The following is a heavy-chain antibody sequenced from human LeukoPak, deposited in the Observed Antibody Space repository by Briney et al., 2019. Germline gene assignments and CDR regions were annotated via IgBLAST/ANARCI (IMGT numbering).Heavy chain of an antibody. Sequence: GGSLRLSCAASGFTFSSYSMNWVRQAPGKGLEWVSYISSDSSTIYYADSLKGRFTISRDNAKNSLFLQMNSLRAEDAAVYYCARDRNYYDITDYWGQGTLVTVSS. CDR3: ARDRNYYDITDY. D-gene: IGHD3-22*01. V-gene: IGHV3-48*01. CDR1: GFTFSSYS. J-gene: IGHJ4*02. CDR2: ISSDSSTI.